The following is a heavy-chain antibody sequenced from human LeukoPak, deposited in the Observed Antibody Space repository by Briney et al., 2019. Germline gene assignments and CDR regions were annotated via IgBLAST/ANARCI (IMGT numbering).Heavy chain of an antibody. CDR3: ARGKKRSRSSIGYDI. Sequence: SETLSLTCTVSGGSISSYYWSWIRQPPGKGLEWIGEINHSGSTNYNPSLKSRVTISVDTSKNQFSLKLSSVTAADTAVYYCARGKKRSRSSIGYDIWGQGTMVTVSS. CDR2: INHSGST. V-gene: IGHV4-34*01. D-gene: IGHD3-10*01. J-gene: IGHJ3*02. CDR1: GGSISSYY.